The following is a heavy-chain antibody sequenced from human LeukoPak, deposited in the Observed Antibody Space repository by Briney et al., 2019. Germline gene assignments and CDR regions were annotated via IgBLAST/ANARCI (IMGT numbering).Heavy chain of an antibody. Sequence: KPSETLSLACAVYGGSLSGYYWSWIRQPPGKGLEWIGEINHSGSTNYNPSLKSRVTISVDTSKNQFSLKLNSVTPPDPAVYYCARVRAAAGTSWFDPGGQGTLVTVSS. V-gene: IGHV4-34*01. CDR2: INHSGST. CDR3: ARVRAAAGTSWFDP. J-gene: IGHJ5*02. D-gene: IGHD6-13*01. CDR1: GGSLSGYY.